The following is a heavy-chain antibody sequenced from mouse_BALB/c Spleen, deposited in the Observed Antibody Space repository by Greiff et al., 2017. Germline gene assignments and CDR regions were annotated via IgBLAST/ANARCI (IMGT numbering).Heavy chain of an antibody. CDR3: ARGAYYGNPYYFDY. V-gene: IGHV1S81*02. Sequence: VQLQQPGAELVKPGASVKLSCKASGYTFTSYWMHWVKQRPGQGLEWIGEINPSNGRTNYNEKFKSKATLTVDKSSSTAYMQLSSLTSEDSAVYYCARGAYYGNPYYFDYWGQGTTLTVSS. CDR1: GYTFTSYW. J-gene: IGHJ2*01. D-gene: IGHD2-10*01. CDR2: INPSNGRT.